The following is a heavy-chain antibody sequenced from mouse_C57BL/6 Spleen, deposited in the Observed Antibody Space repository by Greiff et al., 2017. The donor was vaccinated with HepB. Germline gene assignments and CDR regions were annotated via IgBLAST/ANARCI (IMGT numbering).Heavy chain of an antibody. V-gene: IGHV1-26*01. J-gene: IGHJ1*03. CDR1: GYTFTDYY. Sequence: EVQLQQSGPELVKPGASVKISCKASGYTFTDYYMNWVKQSHGKSLEWIGDINPNNGGTSYNQKFKGKATLTVDKSSSTAYMELRSLTSEDSAVYYCARGEGYFDVWGTVTTVTVSS. CDR2: INPNNGGT. CDR3: ARGEGYFDV.